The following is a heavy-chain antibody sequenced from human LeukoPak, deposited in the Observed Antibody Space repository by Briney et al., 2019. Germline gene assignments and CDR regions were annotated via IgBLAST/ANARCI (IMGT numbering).Heavy chain of an antibody. Sequence: GGSLRLSCAASGFTFSSYAMTWVRQVPGKGLDWVSSISAGDTNTYFAGSVKGRCTISRDNSKNTVFLQMKSLRAEDTAVYFCAKDIEGAVGFYLDHWGQGTLVTVSS. CDR3: AKDIEGAVGFYLDH. J-gene: IGHJ4*02. CDR1: GFTFSSYA. CDR2: ISAGDTNT. V-gene: IGHV3-23*01. D-gene: IGHD6-13*01.